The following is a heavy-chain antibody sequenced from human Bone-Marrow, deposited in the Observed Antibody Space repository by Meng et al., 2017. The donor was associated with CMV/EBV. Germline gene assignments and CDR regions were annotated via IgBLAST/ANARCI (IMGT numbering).Heavy chain of an antibody. J-gene: IGHJ6*02. D-gene: IGHD5-18*01. CDR3: ATDSSIYTYGYANHYYYYALDI. V-gene: IGHV3-23*01. CDR1: RFTFSSHA. Sequence: GESLKISCAASRFTFSSHAMSWVRQAPGKGLELVSGISDRTYYADSVRGRFTISRDNSKNTLYLQMNSLRAEDTAVYYCATDSSIYTYGYANHYYYYALDIWGQGTTVTVSS. CDR2: ISDRT.